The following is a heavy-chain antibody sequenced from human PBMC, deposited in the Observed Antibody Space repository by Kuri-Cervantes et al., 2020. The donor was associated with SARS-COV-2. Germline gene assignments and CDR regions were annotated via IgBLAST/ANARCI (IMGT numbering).Heavy chain of an antibody. J-gene: IGHJ4*02. CDR2: ISAYNGNT. CDR3: ARDGRPTKFDY. Sequence: ASVKVSCKASGYTFTSYGISWVRQAPEQGLEWMGWISAYNGNTNYAQKLQGRVTMTADTSTSTAYMELSSLRSEDTAVYYCARDGRPTKFDYWGQGTLVTVSS. CDR1: GYTFTSYG. V-gene: IGHV1-18*01.